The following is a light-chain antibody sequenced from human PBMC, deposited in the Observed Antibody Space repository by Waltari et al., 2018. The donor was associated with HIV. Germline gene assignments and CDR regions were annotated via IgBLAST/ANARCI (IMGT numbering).Light chain of an antibody. CDR1: SSDIGAGYD. CDR2: GNS. Sequence: QSVLTQPPSVSGAPGQRVTISCTGSSSDIGAGYDVHWYQHLPGTAPKLLIYGNSNRPSGVPDRFSGSKSDTSASLAITGLQAEDEADYYCQSYDSSLSGWVFGGGTKLTVL. V-gene: IGLV1-40*01. CDR3: QSYDSSLSGWV. J-gene: IGLJ3*02.